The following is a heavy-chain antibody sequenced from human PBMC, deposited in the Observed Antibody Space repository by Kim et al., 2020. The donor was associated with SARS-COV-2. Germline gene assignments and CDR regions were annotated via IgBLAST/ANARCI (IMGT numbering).Heavy chain of an antibody. V-gene: IGHV3-64D*06. J-gene: IGHJ2*01. CDR1: GFTFSSYA. D-gene: IGHD3-10*01. CDR2: ISSNGGST. CDR3: VKDRGYYGSGSHYQPDL. Sequence: GGSLRLSCSASGFTFSSYAMHWVRQAPGKGLEYVSAISSNGGSTYYADSVKGRFTISRDNSKNTLYLQMSSLRAEDTAVYYCVKDRGYYGSGSHYQPDLWGRGTLVTVSS.